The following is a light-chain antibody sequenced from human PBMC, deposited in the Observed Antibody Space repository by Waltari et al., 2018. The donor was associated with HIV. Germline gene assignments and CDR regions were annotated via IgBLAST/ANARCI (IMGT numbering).Light chain of an antibody. J-gene: IGLJ1*01. CDR2: EVS. Sequence: QSALTQPASVSGSPGQSITISCTGTSSDVGSYNLVSWYQQHPGKAPKLMIYEVSKRPSGVSNRFSGSKSGNTASLTISGLQAEDEADYYCCSYAGNGDVFGTGTKVTVL. CDR3: CSYAGNGDV. V-gene: IGLV2-23*02. CDR1: SSDVGSYNL.